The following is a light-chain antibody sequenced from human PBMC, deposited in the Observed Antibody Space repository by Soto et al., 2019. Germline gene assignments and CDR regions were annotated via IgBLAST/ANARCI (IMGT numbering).Light chain of an antibody. J-gene: IGLJ3*02. V-gene: IGLV2-14*01. CDR1: TSDIGHYNY. Sequence: QSVLTQPASVSGSPGQSVTISCTATTSDIGHYNYVSWYQQHPGKAPKLVIYEVSNRPLGVSSRYSGSKSGNTASLTISGLQAEDEAEYYCSSYRSTITVFGGGTKVTVL. CDR3: SSYRSTITV. CDR2: EVS.